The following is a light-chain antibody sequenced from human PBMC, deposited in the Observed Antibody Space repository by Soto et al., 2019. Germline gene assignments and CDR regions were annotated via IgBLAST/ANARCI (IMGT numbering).Light chain of an antibody. Sequence: DIQMTQSPSTLSASVGDRVTIACRASQSINTWLAWYQQKPWKAPKLLIYDASSLESGVPTRYSGSGSGTEFALTISSLQPDDFATYYCQQYKSYSPWTFGQGTKV. J-gene: IGKJ1*01. CDR2: DAS. CDR1: QSINTW. V-gene: IGKV1-5*01. CDR3: QQYKSYSPWT.